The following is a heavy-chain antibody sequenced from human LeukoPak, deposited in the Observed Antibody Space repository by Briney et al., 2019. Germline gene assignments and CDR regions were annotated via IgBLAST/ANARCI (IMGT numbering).Heavy chain of an antibody. V-gene: IGHV4-59*01. J-gene: IGHJ1*01. CDR1: GGSISSDY. Sequence: SETLSLTCSVSGGSISSDYWSWIRQSPGKGLEWIGYIYHSGTSNYNPSLKSRLTISIDTSKNQFSLKMTSVTAADTAVYHCARVGICGGDCYPPGYFQHWGQGTLVTVSS. D-gene: IGHD2-21*02. CDR2: IYHSGTS. CDR3: ARVGICGGDCYPPGYFQH.